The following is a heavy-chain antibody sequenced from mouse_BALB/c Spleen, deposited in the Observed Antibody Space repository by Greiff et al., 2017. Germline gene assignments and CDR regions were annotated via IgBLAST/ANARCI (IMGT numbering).Heavy chain of an antibody. V-gene: IGHV1-12*01. CDR1: GYTFTSYN. D-gene: IGHD2-4*01. CDR2: IYPGNGDT. J-gene: IGHJ2*01. CDR3: AKDDSYYFDY. Sequence: QVQLQQSGAELVKPGASVKMSCKASGYTFTSYNMHWVKQTPGQGLEWIGAIYPGNGDTSYNQKFKGKATLTADKSSSTAYMQLSSLTSEDSAVYYCAKDDSYYFDYWGQGTTLTVSS.